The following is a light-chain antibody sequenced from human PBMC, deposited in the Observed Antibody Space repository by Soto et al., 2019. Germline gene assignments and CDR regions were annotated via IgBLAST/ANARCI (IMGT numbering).Light chain of an antibody. CDR3: QQYNSYPFT. CDR1: QSISSW. Sequence: DIQMTQSPSTLSASVGDRVTITCRASQSISSWLAWYQQKPGKAPKLLIYDASSLQSGVPSRFSGSGSGTEFTLTISSLQPADFATYYCQQYNSYPFTFCPGTKVDIK. CDR2: DAS. V-gene: IGKV1-5*01. J-gene: IGKJ3*01.